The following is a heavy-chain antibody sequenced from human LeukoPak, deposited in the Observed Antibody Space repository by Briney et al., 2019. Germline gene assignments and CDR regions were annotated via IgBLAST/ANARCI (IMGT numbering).Heavy chain of an antibody. V-gene: IGHV4-31*03. J-gene: IGHJ4*02. D-gene: IGHD5-18*01. Sequence: SQTLSLICTVSGGSISSGDYYWSWIRQHPGKGLEWIGYIYYSGSTYYNPSLKSRVTISVDTSKNQFSLKLSSVTAADTAVYYCARGGYSYGYDYWGQGTLVTVSS. CDR1: GGSISSGDYY. CDR2: IYYSGST. CDR3: ARGGYSYGYDY.